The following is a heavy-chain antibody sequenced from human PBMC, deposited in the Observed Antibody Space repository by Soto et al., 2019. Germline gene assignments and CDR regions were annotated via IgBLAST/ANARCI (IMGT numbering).Heavy chain of an antibody. CDR1: GGSFSSGGYY. CDR2: IYYSGST. D-gene: IGHD3-16*01. CDR3: ARGYDSSVEVRVFGGYYFDY. V-gene: IGHV4-31*11. Sequence: PSETLSLTCAVYGGSFSSGGYYWSWIRQHPGKGLEWIGYIYYSGSTYYNSSLKSRATISADTSKNQFSLKLSSVTAADTAVYYCARGYDSSVEVRVFGGYYFDYWGQGTLVTVSS. J-gene: IGHJ4*02.